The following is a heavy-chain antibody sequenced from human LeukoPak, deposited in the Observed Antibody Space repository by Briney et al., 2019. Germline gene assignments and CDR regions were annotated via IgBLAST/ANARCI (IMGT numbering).Heavy chain of an antibody. CDR3: AKDLSRTVGGAFDI. CDR2: ISYDGSNK. Sequence: PGRSLRLSCAASGFTFSSYGMHWVRQAPGKGLEWVAVISYDGSNKYCADSVKGRFTISRDNSKNTLYLQMNSLRAEDTAVYYCAKDLSRTVGGAFDIWGQGTMVTVSS. D-gene: IGHD3-16*01. J-gene: IGHJ3*02. V-gene: IGHV3-30*18. CDR1: GFTFSSYG.